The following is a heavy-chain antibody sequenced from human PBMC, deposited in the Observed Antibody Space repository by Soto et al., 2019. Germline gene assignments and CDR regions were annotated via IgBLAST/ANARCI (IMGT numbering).Heavy chain of an antibody. CDR1: GYSFTNFW. D-gene: IGHD6-19*01. CDR2: IYPGDSDT. J-gene: IGHJ6*02. CDR3: ARHSADSSGWYIYYYYGMDV. V-gene: IGHV5-51*01. Sequence: PGESLKISCKGSGYSFTNFWIGWVRQMPGKGLEWMGIIYPGDSDTRYSPSFQGQVTISADKSISTAYLQWSSLKASDTAMYYCARHSADSSGWYIYYYYGMDVWGQGTTVTVSS.